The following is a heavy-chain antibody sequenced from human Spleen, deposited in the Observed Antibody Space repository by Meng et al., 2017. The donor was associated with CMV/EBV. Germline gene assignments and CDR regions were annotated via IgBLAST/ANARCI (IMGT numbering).Heavy chain of an antibody. Sequence: SETLSLTCTVSGGSISSYYWSWIRQPPGKGLEWIGYIYYSGSTNYNPSLKSRVTISVDKSKNQFSLKLRSVTAADTAVYYCARENYGALDYWGQGTLVTVSS. V-gene: IGHV4-59*01. D-gene: IGHD4-17*01. J-gene: IGHJ4*02. CDR1: GGSISSYY. CDR3: ARENYGALDY. CDR2: IYYSGST.